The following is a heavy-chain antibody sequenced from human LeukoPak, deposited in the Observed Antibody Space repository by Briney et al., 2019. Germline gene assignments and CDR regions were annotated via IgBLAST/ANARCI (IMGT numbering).Heavy chain of an antibody. J-gene: IGHJ4*02. CDR1: GFTVSSNY. CDR2: ISGSGGST. CDR3: AKAAGGITMIVVVITSPPHFDY. Sequence: PGGSLRLSCAASGFTVSSNYMSWVRQAPGKGLEWVSAISGSGGSTYYADSVKGRFTISRDNSKNTLYLQMNSLRAEDTAVYYCAKAAGGITMIVVVITSPPHFDYWGQGTLVTVSS. D-gene: IGHD3-22*01. V-gene: IGHV3-23*01.